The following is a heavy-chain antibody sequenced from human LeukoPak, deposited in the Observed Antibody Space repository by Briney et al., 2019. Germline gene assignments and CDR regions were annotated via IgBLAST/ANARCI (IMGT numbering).Heavy chain of an antibody. Sequence: PGGSLRLSCAVSGFIFSSLDMTWVRQAPGKGLEWVSTINAVDANTYYADSVKGRFTVSRDNSRNNLYLQMNSLRAEDTAVYYCAKQFLGANWGQGTLVIVSS. D-gene: IGHD4/OR15-4a*01. V-gene: IGHV3-23*01. CDR1: GFIFSSLD. CDR2: INAVDANT. J-gene: IGHJ4*02. CDR3: AKQFLGAN.